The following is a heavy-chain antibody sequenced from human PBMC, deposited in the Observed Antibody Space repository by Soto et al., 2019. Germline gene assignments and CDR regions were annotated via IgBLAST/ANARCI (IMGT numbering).Heavy chain of an antibody. CDR2: ISGSGGST. CDR1: GFTFSSYA. CDR3: AKEKNLALYYFDY. Sequence: GGSLRLSCAASGFTFSSYAMSWVRQAPGKGLEWVSIISGSGGSTYYADSVKGRFTISRDNSKSTLYLQMNSLRAEDTAVYYCAKEKNLALYYFDYWGQGTLVTVSS. J-gene: IGHJ4*02. V-gene: IGHV3-23*01.